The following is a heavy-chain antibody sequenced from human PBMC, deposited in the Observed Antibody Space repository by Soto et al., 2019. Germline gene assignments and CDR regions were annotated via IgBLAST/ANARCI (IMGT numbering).Heavy chain of an antibody. Sequence: ASVKVSCTVSGYTLTELSMHWVRQAPGKGLEWMGGVDPEDGETIYAQKFQGRVTMTEDTSTDTAYMELSSLRSEDTAVYYCATGIAAAGSFDYWGQGTLVTVSS. D-gene: IGHD6-13*01. CDR1: GYTLTELS. J-gene: IGHJ4*02. CDR3: ATGIAAAGSFDY. V-gene: IGHV1-24*01. CDR2: VDPEDGET.